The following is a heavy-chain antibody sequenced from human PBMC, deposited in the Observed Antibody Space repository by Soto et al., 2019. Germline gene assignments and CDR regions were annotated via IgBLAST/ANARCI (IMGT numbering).Heavy chain of an antibody. CDR3: ARGLFSETFYSGGWYFFDS. D-gene: IGHD1-26*01. CDR2: SNHSGSA. J-gene: IGHJ4*02. V-gene: IGHV4-34*01. Sequence: QVQLQQWGAGLLKPSETLSLTCGVYGGSFTGYSWTWIRQSPRKGLEWIGQSNHSGSAIYNPSLKSRINISLLTSNNQFSLDLSSVTAEDTDVSYCARGLFSETFYSGGWYFFDSGGQGTLVTVSS. CDR1: GGSFTGYS.